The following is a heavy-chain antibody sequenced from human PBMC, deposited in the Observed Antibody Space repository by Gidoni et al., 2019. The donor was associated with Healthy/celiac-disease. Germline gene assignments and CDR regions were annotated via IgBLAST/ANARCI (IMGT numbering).Heavy chain of an antibody. D-gene: IGHD5-12*01. J-gene: IGHJ5*02. CDR2: INHSGST. Sequence: QVQLQQWGAGLFKPSETLSLTCAVYGGSFSGYYWSWIRQPPGKGLEWIGEINHSGSTNYNPSLKSRVTISVDTSKNQFSLKLSSVTAADTAVYYCARGRGSEMATIRSWFDPWGQGTLVTVSS. CDR1: GGSFSGYY. CDR3: ARGRGSEMATIRSWFDP. V-gene: IGHV4-34*01.